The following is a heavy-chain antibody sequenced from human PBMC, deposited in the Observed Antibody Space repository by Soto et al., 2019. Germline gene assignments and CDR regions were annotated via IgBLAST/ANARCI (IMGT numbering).Heavy chain of an antibody. D-gene: IGHD6-25*01. CDR3: AGGGVYDSGRYHY. J-gene: IGHJ4*02. V-gene: IGHV3-7*01. CDR1: GFPFMTYW. Sequence: GESLKISCEASGFPFMTYWMSWVRQAPGKGLEWVAHMKEEATEKYLDSVKGRFITSRDNAKNSLYLQMNSLRGDDTAVYYCAGGGVYDSGRYHYWGQGTLVTVSS. CDR2: MKEEATEK.